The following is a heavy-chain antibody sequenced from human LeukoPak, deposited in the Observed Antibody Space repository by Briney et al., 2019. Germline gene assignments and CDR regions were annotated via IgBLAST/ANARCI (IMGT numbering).Heavy chain of an antibody. J-gene: IGHJ4*02. CDR3: ARDLSATVVTLSYFDY. D-gene: IGHD4-23*01. CDR2: IYYSGST. CDR1: GGSVSSGTYC. Sequence: SETLSLTCTVSGGSVSSGTYCWSWIRQPPGKGLEWIGYIYYSGSTNYNPSLKSRVPISVDTSKNQFSLKLISVTAADTAVYYCARDLSATVVTLSYFDYWGQGTLVTVSS. V-gene: IGHV4-61*01.